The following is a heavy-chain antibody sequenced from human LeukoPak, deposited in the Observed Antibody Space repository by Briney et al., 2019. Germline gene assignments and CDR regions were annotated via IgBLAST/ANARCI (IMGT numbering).Heavy chain of an antibody. CDR1: EFTFGTYP. CDR3: ATRGRDGYNANYYGMDV. V-gene: IGHV3-23*01. D-gene: IGHD5-24*01. J-gene: IGHJ6*02. CDR2: ISGSGGAT. Sequence: GGSLRLSCATSEFTFGTYPMSWVRQAPGKGPEWVSAISGSGGATFYADSVKGRFTISRDNSKNTLYLQMNSLRAEDTAVYYCATRGRDGYNANYYGMDVWGQGTTVTVPS.